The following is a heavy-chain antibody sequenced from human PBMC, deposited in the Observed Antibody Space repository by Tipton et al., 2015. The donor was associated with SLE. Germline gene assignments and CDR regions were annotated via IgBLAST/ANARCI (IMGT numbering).Heavy chain of an antibody. CDR2: IYYSGST. Sequence: TLSLTCTVSGGSISSGGYYWSWIRQHPGKGLEWIGYIYYSGSTYYNPSLKSRVTISVDTSKNQFSLKLSSVTAADTAAYYCARGGCSSTSCPTYYYYYMDVWGKGTTVTVSS. CDR3: ARGGCSSTSCPTYYYYYMDV. V-gene: IGHV4-31*03. CDR1: GGSISSGGYY. J-gene: IGHJ6*03. D-gene: IGHD2-2*01.